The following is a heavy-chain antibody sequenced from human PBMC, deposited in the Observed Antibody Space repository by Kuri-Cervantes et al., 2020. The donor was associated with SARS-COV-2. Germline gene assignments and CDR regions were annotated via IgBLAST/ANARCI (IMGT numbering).Heavy chain of an antibody. CDR2: IYSGGST. CDR1: GFTVSSNY. Sequence: GGSLRLSCAASGFTVSSNYMSWVRQAPGKGLEWVSVIYSGGSTYYADSVKGRFTISRDNSKNTLYLQMNSLRAEDTAVYYCARGLTGTSYWYFDLWGRGTLVTVSS. CDR3: ARGLTGTSYWYFDL. J-gene: IGHJ2*01. D-gene: IGHD1-20*01. V-gene: IGHV3-66*02.